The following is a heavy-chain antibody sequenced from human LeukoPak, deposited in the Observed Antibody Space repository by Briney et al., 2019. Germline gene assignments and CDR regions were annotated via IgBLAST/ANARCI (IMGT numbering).Heavy chain of an antibody. D-gene: IGHD3-3*01. CDR1: GYTFTSYG. V-gene: IGHV1-18*01. CDR3: ARESPLNDFWSGHYHNLDY. J-gene: IGHJ4*02. CDR2: ISAYNGNT. Sequence: ASVKVSCKASGYTFTSYGISWVRQAPGQGLEWMGWISAYNGNTNYAQKLQGRATMTTDTSTSTAYMELRSLRSDDTAVYYCARESPLNDFWSGHYHNLDYWGQGTLVTVSS.